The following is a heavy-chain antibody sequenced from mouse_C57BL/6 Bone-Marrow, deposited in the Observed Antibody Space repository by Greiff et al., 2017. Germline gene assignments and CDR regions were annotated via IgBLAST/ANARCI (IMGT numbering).Heavy chain of an antibody. V-gene: IGHV1-5*01. CDR2: IYPGNSDT. D-gene: IGHD2-10*02. CDR3: TRYWYGNYVAFAY. CDR1: GYTFTSYW. Sequence: VQLKQSGTVLARPGASVKMSCKTSGYTFTSYWMHWVKQRPGQGLEWIGAIYPGNSDTSYNQKFKGKAKLTAVTSASTAYMELSSLTNEDSAVYYCTRYWYGNYVAFAYWGQGTLVTVSA. J-gene: IGHJ3*01.